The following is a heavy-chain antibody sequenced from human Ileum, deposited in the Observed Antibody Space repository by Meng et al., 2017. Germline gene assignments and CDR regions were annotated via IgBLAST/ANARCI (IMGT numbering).Heavy chain of an antibody. D-gene: IGHD3-3*01. J-gene: IGHJ4*02. CDR1: GVTVSAYY. CDR2: ISGSGDTV. CDR3: ARSDFWSGKVFDY. V-gene: IGHV3-11*01. Sequence: GKLVECGGGLCQPGGSLKHSCAASGVTVSAYYMTLIRQAPGKGLEWVAHISGSGDTVYYADALKGRFTISRDNARNLLYLQTDSLRADDTAVYYCARSDFWSGKVFDYWGQGTLVTVSS.